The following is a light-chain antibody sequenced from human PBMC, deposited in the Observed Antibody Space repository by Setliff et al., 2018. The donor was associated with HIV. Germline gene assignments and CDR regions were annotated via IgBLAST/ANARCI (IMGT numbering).Light chain of an antibody. CDR3: QSYDNSLSGSGV. CDR2: SNT. V-gene: IGLV1-40*01. J-gene: IGLJ1*01. CDR1: RFNIGAGYD. Sequence: SVLTQPPSVSGAPGQRITISCTGSRFNIGAGYDVHWYQQLPGTAPKLLIYSNTNRPSGVPDRFSGSKSGTSASLAITWLQADDEADYYCQSYDNSLSGSGVFGTGTKVTVL.